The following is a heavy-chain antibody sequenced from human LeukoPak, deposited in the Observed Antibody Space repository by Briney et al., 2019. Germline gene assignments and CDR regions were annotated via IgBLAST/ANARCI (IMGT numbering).Heavy chain of an antibody. CDR3: ARVRYSSGYNGAFDV. CDR2: ISSSGSSI. V-gene: IGHV3-48*03. Sequence: GGSLRLSCAASGFTFSSYEMNWVRQAPGKGLEWVSYISSSGSSIYYADSVKGRFTISRDNAQNSLYLQVNSLRAEDTAVYHCARVRYSSGYNGAFDVWGQGTTVTVSS. J-gene: IGHJ3*01. D-gene: IGHD6-19*01. CDR1: GFTFSSYE.